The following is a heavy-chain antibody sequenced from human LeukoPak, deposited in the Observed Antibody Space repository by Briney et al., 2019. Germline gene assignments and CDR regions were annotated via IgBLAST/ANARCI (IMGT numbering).Heavy chain of an antibody. V-gene: IGHV4-59*01. CDR1: GDSFSYFY. J-gene: IGHJ4*02. D-gene: IGHD6-13*01. CDR3: ARGVAAAAGRTFDF. CDR2: IYNSGST. Sequence: SETLSLTCTVSGDSFSYFYWSWIRQPPGKGLEWIGYIYNSGSTSYNPSLKSRVTISLDTSQNQFSLKLSSLTAADTAVYYCARGVAAAAGRTFDFWGQGTLVTVSS.